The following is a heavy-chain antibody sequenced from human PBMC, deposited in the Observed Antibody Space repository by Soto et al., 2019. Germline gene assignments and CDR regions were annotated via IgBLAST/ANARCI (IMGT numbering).Heavy chain of an antibody. CDR3: ARAGGIAAAYFDY. CDR1: GFTFSSYG. CDR2: IWYDGSNK. D-gene: IGHD6-13*01. J-gene: IGHJ4*02. Sequence: PGGSLRLSCAASGFTFSSYGMHWVRRAPGKGLEWVAVIWYDGSNKYYADSVKGRFTISRDNSKNTLYLQMNSLRAEDTAVYYCARAGGIAAAYFDYWGQGTLVTVSS. V-gene: IGHV3-33*01.